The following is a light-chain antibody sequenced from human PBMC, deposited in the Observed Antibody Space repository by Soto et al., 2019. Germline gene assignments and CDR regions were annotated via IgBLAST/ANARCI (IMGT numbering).Light chain of an antibody. V-gene: IGKV1-5*01. CDR1: QSISSW. J-gene: IGKJ1*01. CDR3: QQYNSYSWT. Sequence: DIQMTQSPSTLSASVGDRVTITCRASQSISSWLAWYQQKPGKAPKLLIYDASSLESGVPSRFSGTGLGTEFTLTICSLQPDDFATYYCQQYNSYSWTFGQGTKVDIK. CDR2: DAS.